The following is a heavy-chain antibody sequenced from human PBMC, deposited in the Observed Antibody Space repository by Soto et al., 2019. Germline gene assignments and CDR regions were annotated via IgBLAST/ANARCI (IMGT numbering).Heavy chain of an antibody. CDR3: ARGINYYASGDDAFDI. D-gene: IGHD3-10*01. J-gene: IGHJ3*02. V-gene: IGHV1-8*01. CDR1: GYTFTNYD. CDR2: MNPNSGNT. Sequence: QVQLVKSGAEVKKPGASVKVSCKASGYTFTNYDINWVRQATGQGLEWMGWMNPNSGNTGYAQKFQGRVTMTRNTSISTAYMELSSLRSEDTAVYYCARGINYYASGDDAFDIWGQGTMVTVSS.